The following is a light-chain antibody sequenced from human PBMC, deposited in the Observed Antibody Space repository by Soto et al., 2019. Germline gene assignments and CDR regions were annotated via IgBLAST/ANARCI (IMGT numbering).Light chain of an antibody. V-gene: IGKV2D-30*01. J-gene: IGKJ1*01. Sequence: DDVMTQSPLSLPVTLGQPASISCRSSQSLVYNDGNTYLDWFQQRPGQSPRRLIYEVSNWDSGVQESFSGSGSGTDFTLKISGVGAEDVGVYYCMQGTHWRGTFGQGTKVKIK. CDR2: EVS. CDR1: QSLVYNDGNTY. CDR3: MQGTHWRGT.